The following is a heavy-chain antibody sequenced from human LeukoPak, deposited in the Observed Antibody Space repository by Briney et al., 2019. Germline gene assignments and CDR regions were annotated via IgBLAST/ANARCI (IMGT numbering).Heavy chain of an antibody. Sequence: GGSLRLSCAASGFDFSGYGMHWVRQAPGKGLEWVAVTSYDGTAKFYAASVEGRFTVSRDNSKNTLYLQMSTLRAEDTAVYYCAKAGRNYHNWLDPWGQGTLVTVSS. CDR2: TSYDGTAK. J-gene: IGHJ5*02. CDR1: GFDFSGYG. D-gene: IGHD4-11*01. CDR3: AKAGRNYHNWLDP. V-gene: IGHV3-30*18.